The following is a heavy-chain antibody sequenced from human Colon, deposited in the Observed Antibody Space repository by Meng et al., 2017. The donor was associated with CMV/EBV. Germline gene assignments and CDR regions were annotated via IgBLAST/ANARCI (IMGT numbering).Heavy chain of an antibody. J-gene: IGHJ4*02. Sequence: GESLKISCEGSGFTFRTAWMNWVRQSPGKGLEWVGRIKTKDEGEATTYAEPVKGRFTMSRDDTQNTVYLKMNSLTSEDTGVYYCLTRPRDSDFHFWGQGTLVTVSS. CDR3: LTRPRDSDFHF. D-gene: IGHD4-11*01. CDR2: IKTKDEGEAT. V-gene: IGHV3-15*06. CDR1: GFTFRTAW.